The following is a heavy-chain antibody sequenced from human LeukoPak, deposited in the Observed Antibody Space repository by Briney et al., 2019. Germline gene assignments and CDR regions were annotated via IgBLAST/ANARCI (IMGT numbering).Heavy chain of an antibody. V-gene: IGHV3-53*01. Sequence: GGSLRLSCAASGFIVSSNYMSWVRQAPGKGLEWVSVIYSGGSTYYADSVKGRFTISRDNSKNTLYLQMNSLRAEDTAVYYCARRGDYSDSSGIDYWGQGTLVTVSS. J-gene: IGHJ4*02. CDR3: ARRGDYSDSSGIDY. CDR2: IYSGGST. D-gene: IGHD3-22*01. CDR1: GFIVSSNY.